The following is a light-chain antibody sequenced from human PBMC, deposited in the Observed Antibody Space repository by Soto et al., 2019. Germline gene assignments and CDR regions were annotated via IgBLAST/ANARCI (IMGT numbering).Light chain of an antibody. J-gene: IGLJ1*01. V-gene: IGLV2-14*01. CDR2: DVS. CDR3: SSYTSSSTLLYV. CDR1: SSDVGGYNY. Sequence: QSALTQPASVSGSPGQSITISWTGTSSDVGGYNYVSWYQQHPGKAPNLMIYDVSNRPSGVSNRFSGSKSGNTASLTISGLQAEDEADYYCSSYTSSSTLLYVFGTGTKLTVL.